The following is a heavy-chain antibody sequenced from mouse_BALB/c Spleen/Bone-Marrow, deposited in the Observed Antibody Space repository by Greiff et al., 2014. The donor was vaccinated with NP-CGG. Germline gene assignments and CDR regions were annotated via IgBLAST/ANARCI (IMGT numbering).Heavy chain of an antibody. D-gene: IGHD1-1*01. CDR1: GYSFTGYF. CDR2: INPYNGDT. J-gene: IGHJ1*01. CDR3: TRVTTNWYFDV. V-gene: IGHV1-20*02. Sequence: VQLKQSGPELAKPGASVKISCKASGYSFTGYFMNWVMQSHGKSLEWIGRINPYNGDTFYNQKFKDKATLTEDKSSSTAHMELRSLASEDSAVYYCTRVTTNWYFDVWGAGTTVTVSS.